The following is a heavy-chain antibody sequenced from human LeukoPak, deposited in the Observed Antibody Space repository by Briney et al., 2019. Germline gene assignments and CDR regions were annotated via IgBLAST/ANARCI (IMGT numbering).Heavy chain of an antibody. Sequence: SVTVSCKASGGTFSSYAISWVRQAPGQGLEWMGGIIPIFGTANYAQKFQGRVTITADESTSTAYMELSSLRSEDTAVYYCARSRDGYNEIRNFDYWGQGTLVTVSS. CDR2: IIPIFGTA. J-gene: IGHJ4*02. D-gene: IGHD5-24*01. CDR3: ARSRDGYNEIRNFDY. V-gene: IGHV1-69*13. CDR1: GGTFSSYA.